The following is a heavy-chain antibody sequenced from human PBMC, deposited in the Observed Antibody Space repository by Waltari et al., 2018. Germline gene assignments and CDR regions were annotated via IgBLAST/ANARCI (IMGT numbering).Heavy chain of an antibody. CDR2: IYHSGST. CDR1: GYSISSGYY. D-gene: IGHD3-22*01. V-gene: IGHV4-38-2*01. J-gene: IGHJ4*02. Sequence: QVQLQESGPGLVKPSETLSLTCAVSGYSISSGYYWGWLRPRPGKGLEWIGSIYHSGSTYASPALKRQVTIPVDTSKNQFSLKLSSVTAADTAVYYCARVEYDSSGYFDYWGQGTLVTVSS. CDR3: ARVEYDSSGYFDY.